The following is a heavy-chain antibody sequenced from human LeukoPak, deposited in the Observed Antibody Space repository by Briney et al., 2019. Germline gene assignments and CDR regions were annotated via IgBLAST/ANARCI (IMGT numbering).Heavy chain of an antibody. Sequence: SVKVSCKASGGTFSSYAISWVRQAPGQGLEWMGGIIPIFGTANYAQKFQGRVTITADESTSTAYMELSSLRSEDTAVYYCARGRWVGTTQAYYLDYWGQGTLVAVSS. CDR3: ARGRWVGTTQAYYLDY. V-gene: IGHV1-69*13. CDR2: IIPIFGTA. J-gene: IGHJ4*02. D-gene: IGHD1-26*01. CDR1: GGTFSSYA.